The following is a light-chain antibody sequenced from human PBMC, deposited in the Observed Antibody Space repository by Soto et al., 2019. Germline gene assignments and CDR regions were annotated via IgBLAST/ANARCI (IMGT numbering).Light chain of an antibody. CDR1: QGISSY. J-gene: IGKJ4*01. Sequence: DIQLTQSPSFLSASVGDRVTITCRASQGISSYLAWYQQKPGKAPRLLIYAASTFQSGVPSRFSGSGSGTEFTLTISSLQPEDFATYYCQQLNSYPLTFGAGTKVESK. CDR3: QQLNSYPLT. V-gene: IGKV1-9*01. CDR2: AAS.